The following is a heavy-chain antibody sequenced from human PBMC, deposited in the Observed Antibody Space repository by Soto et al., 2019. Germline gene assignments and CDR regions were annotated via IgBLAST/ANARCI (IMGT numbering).Heavy chain of an antibody. V-gene: IGHV1-18*01. CDR3: ATTIGYSYYYYGMDV. J-gene: IGHJ6*02. CDR2: ISAYNGDT. D-gene: IGHD5-12*01. Sequence: QVQLVQSGAEVTKPGASVKVSCKASGYTLTSYGISWVRQAPGQGLEWMGWISAYNGDTNYAQSLQGRVTMTTDTSTITAYMELRSLRSDDTAVYYCATTIGYSYYYYGMDVWGQGTTVTVSS. CDR1: GYTLTSYG.